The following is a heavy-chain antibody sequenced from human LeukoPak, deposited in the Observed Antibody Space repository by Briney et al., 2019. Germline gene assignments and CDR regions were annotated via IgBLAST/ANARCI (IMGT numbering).Heavy chain of an antibody. V-gene: IGHV3-30*18. D-gene: IGHD6-13*01. Sequence: GGSLRLSCAASGFTFSSYGMHWVRQAPGKGLEWVAVISYDGRNKYYADSVKGRFTISRDNSKNTLYLQMNSLRAEDTAVYYCAKDVGPGIAAAGTFLGFDYWSQGTLVTVSS. CDR2: ISYDGRNK. CDR3: AKDVGPGIAAAGTFLGFDY. J-gene: IGHJ4*02. CDR1: GFTFSSYG.